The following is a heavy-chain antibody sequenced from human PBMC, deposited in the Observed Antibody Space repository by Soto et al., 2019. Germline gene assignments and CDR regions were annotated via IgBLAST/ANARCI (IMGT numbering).Heavy chain of an antibody. J-gene: IGHJ1*01. D-gene: IGHD2-15*01. CDR3: AKDRSVVVVAAALRC. V-gene: IGHV3-30*18. Sequence: QVQLVESGGGVVQPGRSLRLSCAASGFTFSSYGMHWVRQAPGKGLEWVAVISCDGSNKYYADSVKGRFTISRDNSKNTLYLQRNSLRAEDTAVYYCAKDRSVVVVAAALRCWSQGTLVTVSS. CDR2: ISCDGSNK. CDR1: GFTFSSYG.